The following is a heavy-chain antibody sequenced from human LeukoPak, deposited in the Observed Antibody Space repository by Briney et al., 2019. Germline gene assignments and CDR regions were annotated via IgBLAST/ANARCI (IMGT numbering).Heavy chain of an antibody. J-gene: IGHJ4*02. CDR2: TWFDGSHK. Sequence: GGSLRLSCAASGFTFSNYGLHWVRQAPGKGLEWLAVTWFDGSHKYYADSVKGRFTISRDNSKSMLYLQMNSLRAEDTAVYYCARDITGDPPPYYFDYWGQGSLVTVSS. V-gene: IGHV3-33*01. CDR3: ARDITGDPPPYYFDY. CDR1: GFTFSNYG. D-gene: IGHD7-27*01.